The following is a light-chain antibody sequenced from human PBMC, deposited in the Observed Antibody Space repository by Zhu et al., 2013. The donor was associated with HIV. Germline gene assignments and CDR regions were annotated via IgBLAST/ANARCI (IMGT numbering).Light chain of an antibody. CDR2: WAS. CDR1: ATLLSISSYKNY. Sequence: DIEMTQSPESLSVSLGERATIDCKSSATLLSISSYKNYLAWYHQKPGQSPKIIIRWASTRESGVPDRISASGSETDFTLTISSLQAEDVGIYYCQQYYDVPTFGRGTKLEIK. V-gene: IGKV4-1*01. J-gene: IGKJ4*02. CDR3: QQYYDVPT.